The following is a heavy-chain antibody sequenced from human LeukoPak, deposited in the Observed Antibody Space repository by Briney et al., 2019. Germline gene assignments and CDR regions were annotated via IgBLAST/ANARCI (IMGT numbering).Heavy chain of an antibody. D-gene: IGHD6-13*01. CDR1: GFTVSSNY. V-gene: IGHV3-66*02. Sequence: GGSLSLSCAASGFTVSSNYMSWVRPAQGKGREWVSVIYSGGSTYYADSVRGRFTISRDNSKNTLYLQMTSLRAEDTAVYYCARPIAAAGPSHWGQGTLVTVSS. J-gene: IGHJ4*02. CDR3: ARPIAAAGPSH. CDR2: IYSGGST.